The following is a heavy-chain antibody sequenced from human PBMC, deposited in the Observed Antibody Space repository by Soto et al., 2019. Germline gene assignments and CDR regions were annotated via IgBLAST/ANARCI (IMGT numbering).Heavy chain of an antibody. V-gene: IGHV4-39*07. CDR2: MYYSGST. CDR1: GGSISSRSYY. D-gene: IGHD3-10*01. J-gene: IGHJ4*02. CDR3: GRDGSGRPTTY. Sequence: SSETLSLTCTVSGGSISSRSYYWGWIRQPPGKGLEWIGSMYYSGSTYYNPSLKSRVTISVDTSKNQFSLRLRSLTVADTAVYYCGRDGSGRPTTYWGQGILVTVSS.